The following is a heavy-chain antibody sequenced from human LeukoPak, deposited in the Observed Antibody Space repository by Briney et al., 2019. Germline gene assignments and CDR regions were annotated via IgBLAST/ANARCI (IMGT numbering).Heavy chain of an antibody. J-gene: IGHJ4*02. CDR2: ISGSAGST. CDR3: AKGYDSSGYNHFDY. CDR1: GFTFSSYA. D-gene: IGHD3-22*01. Sequence: PGGSLRLSCAASGFTFSSYAMSWVRQAPGKGLEWVSGISGSAGSTYYADSVKGRFTISRDNSKNTLYLQMNSLRAEDTAAYYCAKGYDSSGYNHFDYWGQGTLVTVSS. V-gene: IGHV3-23*01.